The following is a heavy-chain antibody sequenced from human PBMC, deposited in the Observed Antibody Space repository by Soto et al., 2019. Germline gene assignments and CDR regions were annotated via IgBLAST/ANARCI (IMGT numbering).Heavy chain of an antibody. CDR3: ARRSSGWYGMDV. D-gene: IGHD6-19*01. Sequence: SETLSLTCTVSGGSISSSSYYWGWIRQPPGKGLEWIGSIYYSGSTYYNPSLKSRVTISVDTSKNQFSLELSSVTAADTAVYYCARRSSGWYGMDVWGQGTTVTVSS. J-gene: IGHJ6*02. CDR2: IYYSGST. V-gene: IGHV4-39*01. CDR1: GGSISSSSYY.